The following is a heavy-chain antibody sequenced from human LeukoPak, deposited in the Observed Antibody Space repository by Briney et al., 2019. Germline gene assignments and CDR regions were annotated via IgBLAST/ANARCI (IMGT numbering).Heavy chain of an antibody. V-gene: IGHV1-2*02. CDR1: GYTFTGYY. CDR3: ARDTVAASGTGAFDV. Sequence: ASVTVSCKASGYTFTGYYMHWVRQAPGQGLEWMGWINPNSGGTNYAQKFQGRVTMTGDTSISTAYMELSRLRSDDTAVYYCARDTVAASGTGAFDVWGQGTMVTVSS. J-gene: IGHJ3*01. D-gene: IGHD6-13*01. CDR2: INPNSGGT.